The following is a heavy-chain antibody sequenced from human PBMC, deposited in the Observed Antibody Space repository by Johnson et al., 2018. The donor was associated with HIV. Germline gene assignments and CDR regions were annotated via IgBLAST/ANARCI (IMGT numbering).Heavy chain of an antibody. CDR1: GFTFSSYA. D-gene: IGHD1-26*01. Sequence: VQLVESGGGVVQPGRSLRLSCAASGFTFSSYAMHWVRQPPGKGLEWVAVISYGGNKQYYVDSVEGRFTISRDNSKDTLYLQMNNLTTEDTAVYSCARVREYSGSLGAFDIWGQGTMVTVSS. CDR3: ARVREYSGSLGAFDI. CDR2: ISYGGNKQ. V-gene: IGHV3-30-3*01. J-gene: IGHJ3*02.